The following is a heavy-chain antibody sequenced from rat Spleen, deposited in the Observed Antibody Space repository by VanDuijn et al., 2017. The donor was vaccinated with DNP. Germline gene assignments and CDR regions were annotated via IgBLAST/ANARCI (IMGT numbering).Heavy chain of an antibody. CDR2: ISYDGSST. V-gene: IGHV5-20*01. CDR3: TTDQWD. J-gene: IGHJ2*01. D-gene: IGHD1-1*01. Sequence: EVQLVESGGGLVQPGRSLKLSCAASGFTFSDYNMAWVRQAPTKGLEWVASISYDGSSTYYRDSVKGRFTISRDNAKSTLYLQMDSLRSEDTATYYCTTDQWDWGQGVMVTVSS. CDR1: GFTFSDYN.